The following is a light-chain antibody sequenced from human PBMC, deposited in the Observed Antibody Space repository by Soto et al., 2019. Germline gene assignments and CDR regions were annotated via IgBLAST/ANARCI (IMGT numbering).Light chain of an antibody. J-gene: IGLJ1*01. CDR2: EGS. CDR1: SSDVGSYNL. V-gene: IGLV2-23*01. Sequence: QSALTQPASVSGSPGQSITISCTGTSSDVGSYNLVSWYQQHTGKAPKLMIYEGSKRPSGVSNRFSGSKSGNTASLTISGLQAEDEADYYCCSSGGSPTYVFGTGTKLTVL. CDR3: CSSGGSPTYV.